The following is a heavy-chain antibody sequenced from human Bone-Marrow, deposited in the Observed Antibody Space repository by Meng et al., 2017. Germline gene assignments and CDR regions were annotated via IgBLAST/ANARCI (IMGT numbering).Heavy chain of an antibody. CDR1: GASVSSGYW. CDR2: FHHSGTT. CDR3: ARATYYYDSSRRNMRDLPFDY. D-gene: IGHD3-22*01. V-gene: IGHV4-4*03. J-gene: IGHJ4*02. Sequence: GPGPVKPLGPSSLPCGVLGASVSSGYWWTWVRQPPGKGLEWIGEFHHSGTTNYNPSLRSRVTISVDTSKNQFSLRLTSVTAADTAVYYCARATYYYDSSRRNMRDLPFDYWGQGTLVTVSS.